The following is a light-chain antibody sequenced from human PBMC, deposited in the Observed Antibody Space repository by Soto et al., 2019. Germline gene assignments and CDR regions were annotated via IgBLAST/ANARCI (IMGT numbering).Light chain of an antibody. CDR1: QSISNY. Sequence: DIQMTQSPSSLSASVGDRVTITCRASQSISNYLNWYQQKPGKAPKFLIYAASSLQSGVPSRFSGSGSGTDFTLTISSLQPEDFATYYCQQYNSYPLTFGGGTKVDIK. J-gene: IGKJ4*01. CDR2: AAS. CDR3: QQYNSYPLT. V-gene: IGKV1-16*01.